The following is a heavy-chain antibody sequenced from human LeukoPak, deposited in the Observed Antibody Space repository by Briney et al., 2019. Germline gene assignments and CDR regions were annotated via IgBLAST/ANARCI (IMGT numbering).Heavy chain of an antibody. CDR3: ARHDAGIAARPFDN. D-gene: IGHD6-6*01. CDR1: GGSISSTSNY. V-gene: IGHV4-39*01. J-gene: IGHJ4*02. CDR2: IYYSGST. Sequence: SETLSLTCSVSGGSISSTSNYWGWIRQPPGTGLEWIGSIYYSGSTYYNPSLKSRVTISVDTSKNQFSLKLSSVTAADTAVYYCARHDAGIAARPFDNWGQGTLVTVSS.